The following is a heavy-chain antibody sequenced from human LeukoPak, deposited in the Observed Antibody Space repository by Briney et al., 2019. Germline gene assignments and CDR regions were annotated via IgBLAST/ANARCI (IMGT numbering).Heavy chain of an antibody. CDR1: GGSFSSYY. V-gene: IGHV4-34*01. D-gene: IGHD2-2*01. J-gene: IGHJ2*01. Sequence: SETLSLTCAVYGGSFSSYYWGWIRQPPGKGPEWIGDINHSGITNYNPSLKSRVTISIDTSKNQFSLKVTSVTAADTAVYYCARKVLDYQLLQRYFDLWGRGTLVTVSS. CDR2: INHSGIT. CDR3: ARKVLDYQLLQRYFDL.